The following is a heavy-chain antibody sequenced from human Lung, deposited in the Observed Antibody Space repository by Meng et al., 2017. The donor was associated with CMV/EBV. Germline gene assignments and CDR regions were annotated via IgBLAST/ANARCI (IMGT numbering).Heavy chain of an antibody. CDR1: GYTFTAHY. J-gene: IGHJ4*02. V-gene: IGHV1-2*02. Sequence: ASVXVSCKASGYTFTAHYFHWVRQAPGQGLEWMGWIHPHRGDTNYAQQFQGRVTLTRDTSINTGYMELTRLTSDDTAAYYCARDNNWGPDYWGRGTLVTVSS. CDR2: IHPHRGDT. CDR3: ARDNNWGPDY. D-gene: IGHD7-27*01.